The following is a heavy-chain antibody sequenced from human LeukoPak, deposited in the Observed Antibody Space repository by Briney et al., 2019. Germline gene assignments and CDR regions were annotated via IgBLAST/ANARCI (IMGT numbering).Heavy chain of an antibody. CDR2: INHSGST. Sequence: PSETLSLTCAVYGGSFSGYYWSWIRQPSGKGLEWIGEINHSGSTNYNPSLKSRVTISVDTSKNQFSLKLSSVTAADTAVYYCARGTILEYYYDSSGYYSRWFDPWGQGTLVTVSS. CDR1: GGSFSGYY. D-gene: IGHD3-22*01. J-gene: IGHJ5*02. V-gene: IGHV4-34*01. CDR3: ARGTILEYYYDSSGYYSRWFDP.